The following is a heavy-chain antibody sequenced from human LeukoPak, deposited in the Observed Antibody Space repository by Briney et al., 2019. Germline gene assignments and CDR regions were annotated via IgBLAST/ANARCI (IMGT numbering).Heavy chain of an antibody. Sequence: SETLSLTCSVSNASTGSSGFYWAWIRQPPGQGLEWIGSVSYSGKTHYNPSLKSRVTISVDTSKNQFSLKLGSVTAADTAVYYCARGGSNNYYDSSGYYIGAFDIWGQGTMVTVSS. J-gene: IGHJ3*02. D-gene: IGHD3-22*01. CDR2: VSYSGKT. V-gene: IGHV4-39*07. CDR3: ARGGSNNYYDSSGYYIGAFDI. CDR1: NASTGSSGFY.